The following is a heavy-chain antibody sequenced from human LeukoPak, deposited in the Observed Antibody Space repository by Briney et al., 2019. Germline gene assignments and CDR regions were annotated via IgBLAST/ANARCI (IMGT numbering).Heavy chain of an antibody. V-gene: IGHV3-23*01. CDR3: AKGYYDSSGYGPVDY. Sequence: HPGGSLRLSCAASGFTFSSYAMHWVRQAPGKGLEWVSAISDSGGSTYYADSVKGRFTISRDNSKNTLYLQMNSLRAEDTAVYYCAKGYYDSSGYGPVDYWGQGTLVTVSS. CDR1: GFTFSSYA. CDR2: ISDSGGST. D-gene: IGHD3-22*01. J-gene: IGHJ4*02.